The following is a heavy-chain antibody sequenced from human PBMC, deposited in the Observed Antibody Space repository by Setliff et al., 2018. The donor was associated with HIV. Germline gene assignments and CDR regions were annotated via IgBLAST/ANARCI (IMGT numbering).Heavy chain of an antibody. CDR3: AREFHIAATDTRLANYFDY. CDR1: GGTFSSYA. Sequence: SVKVSCKASGGTFSSYAISWVRQAPGQGLEWMGGIIPIFGTANYAQKFQGRVTITTGESTSTAYMELSSLRSEDTAVYHCAREFHIAATDTRLANYFDYWGQGTLVTVSS. J-gene: IGHJ4*02. D-gene: IGHD6-13*01. CDR2: IIPIFGTA. V-gene: IGHV1-69*05.